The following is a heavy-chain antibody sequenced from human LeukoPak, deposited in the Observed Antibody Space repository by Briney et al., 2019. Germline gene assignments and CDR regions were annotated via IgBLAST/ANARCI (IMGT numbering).Heavy chain of an antibody. J-gene: IGHJ4*02. CDR1: GGSIRNYY. V-gene: IGHV4-59*01. CDR3: ARGVALADYYFDY. D-gene: IGHD6-19*01. CDR2: IYDSGST. Sequence: SETLSLTCTVCGGSIRNYYWSWIRQPPGKGLEWIGYIYDSGSTNYNPSLKSRVTISVDTSKNLFSLKLSSVTAADTAVYYCARGVALADYYFDYWGQGTLVTVSS.